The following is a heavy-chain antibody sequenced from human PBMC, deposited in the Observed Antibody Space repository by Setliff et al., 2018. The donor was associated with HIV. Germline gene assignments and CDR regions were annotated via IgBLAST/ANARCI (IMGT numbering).Heavy chain of an antibody. CDR2: IYYDGRT. D-gene: IGHD2-21*01. J-gene: IGHJ3*02. CDR1: GDSINKRY. CDR3: ARDNAYCAGDCYYAFDI. Sequence: SETLSLTCNVSGDSINKRYWAWVRQPPGKGLEWIGYIYYDGRTSTKSSLKDRVTLSIDTYNKQFSLKLTSVTVADTAVYYCARDNAYCAGDCYYAFDIWGLGTMVTVSS. V-gene: IGHV4-59*11.